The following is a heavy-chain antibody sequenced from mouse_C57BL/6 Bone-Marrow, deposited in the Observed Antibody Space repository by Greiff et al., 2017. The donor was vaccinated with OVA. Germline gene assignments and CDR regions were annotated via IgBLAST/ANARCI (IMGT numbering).Heavy chain of an antibody. J-gene: IGHJ4*01. CDR1: GYTFTSYW. Sequence: QVQLQQSGAELVKPGASVKLSCKASGYTFTSYWMQWVKQRPGQGLEWIGEIDPSDSYTNYNQKFKGKATLTVDTSSSTAYMQLSSLTSEDSAVYYCARRYYDYDGAMDYWGQGTSVTVSS. CDR3: ARRYYDYDGAMDY. D-gene: IGHD2-4*01. V-gene: IGHV1-50*01. CDR2: IDPSDSYT.